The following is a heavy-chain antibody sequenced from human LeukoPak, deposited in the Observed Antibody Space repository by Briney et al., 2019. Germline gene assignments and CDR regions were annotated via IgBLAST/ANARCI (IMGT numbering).Heavy chain of an antibody. J-gene: IGHJ4*02. CDR2: ISYDGSNK. D-gene: IGHD2-2*01. Sequence: GGSLRLSCAASGFTFSSYGMHWVRQAPGKGLEWVAVISYDGSNKYYADSVKGRFTISRDNSKNTVYLQMNSLRGEDTAVYYCAPRSISLQYYFDYWGQGTLVTVSS. CDR1: GFTFSSYG. CDR3: APRSISLQYYFDY. V-gene: IGHV3-30*03.